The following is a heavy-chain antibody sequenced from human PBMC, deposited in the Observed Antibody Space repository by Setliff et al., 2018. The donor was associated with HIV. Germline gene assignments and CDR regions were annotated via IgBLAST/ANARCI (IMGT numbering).Heavy chain of an antibody. Sequence: ASVKVSCKASGYTFVDYYMHWVQQAPGKGLEWMGRVDPEDGETIYAEKFQGRLTITTDTSTDTGYMEMTKLRSEDTAVYYCAILMTARGTWEYFQHWARAPGSPSPQ. J-gene: IGHJ1*01. D-gene: IGHD2-15*01. CDR1: GYTFVDYY. V-gene: IGHV1-69-2*01. CDR3: AILMTARGTWEYFQH. CDR2: VDPEDGET.